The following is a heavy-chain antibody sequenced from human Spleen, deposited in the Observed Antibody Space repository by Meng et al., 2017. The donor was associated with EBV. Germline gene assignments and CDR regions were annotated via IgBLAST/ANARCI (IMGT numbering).Heavy chain of an antibody. CDR1: GDSISSNNAA. D-gene: IGHD3-16*01. CDR2: TYYRSKSYN. V-gene: IGHV6-1*01. Sequence: QRQLQQSGPGLVKSSQTLSVTCAISGDSISSNNAAWNWIRQSPSRGLEWLGRTYYRSKSYNDYAVSVKSRITVNLDTSKNQFSLHLNSVTPEDTAVYYCAYFGDLPPLWWGQGTLVTVSS. CDR3: AYFGDLPPLW. J-gene: IGHJ4*02.